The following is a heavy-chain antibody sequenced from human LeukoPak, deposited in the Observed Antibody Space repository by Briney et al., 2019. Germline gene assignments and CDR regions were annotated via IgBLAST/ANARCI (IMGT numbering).Heavy chain of an antibody. CDR2: ISWNSGSI. CDR1: GFTFDDYA. CDR3: ARDPSSNYDSSGYYYPDWYFDL. D-gene: IGHD3-22*01. J-gene: IGHJ2*01. V-gene: IGHV3-9*01. Sequence: GGSLRLSCAASGFTFDDYAMHWVRQAPGKGLEWVSGISWNSGSIGYADSVKGRFTISRDNAKNSLYLQMNSLRAEDTAVYYCARDPSSNYDSSGYYYPDWYFDLWGRGTLVTVSS.